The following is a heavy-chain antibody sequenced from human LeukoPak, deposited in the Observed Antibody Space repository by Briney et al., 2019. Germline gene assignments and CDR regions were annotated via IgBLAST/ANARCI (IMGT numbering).Heavy chain of an antibody. CDR1: GGSFSGYY. J-gene: IGHJ3*02. D-gene: IGHD6-19*01. Sequence: SETLSLTCAVYGGSFSGYYWSWIRQPPGKGLEWIGEINHSGSTNCNPSLKSRVTISVDTSKNQFSLKLSSVTAADTAVYYCARHSSGWYVGAFDIWGQGTMVTVSS. CDR3: ARHSSGWYVGAFDI. CDR2: INHSGST. V-gene: IGHV4-34*01.